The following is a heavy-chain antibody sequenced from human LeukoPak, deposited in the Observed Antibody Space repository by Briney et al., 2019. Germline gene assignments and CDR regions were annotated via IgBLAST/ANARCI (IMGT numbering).Heavy chain of an antibody. V-gene: IGHV4-59*01. J-gene: IGHJ6*03. CDR1: GGSMNNYY. CDR3: ARVHYDSSGPPFYYYYYYMDV. CDR2: IYYSGST. D-gene: IGHD3-22*01. Sequence: SETLSLTCTVSGGSMNNYYWSWIRQTPGKGLEWIGYIYYSGSTNYNPSLQGRVTISVDTSKNQFSLKLSSVTAADTAVYYCARVHYDSSGPPFYYYYYYMDVWGKGTTVTVSS.